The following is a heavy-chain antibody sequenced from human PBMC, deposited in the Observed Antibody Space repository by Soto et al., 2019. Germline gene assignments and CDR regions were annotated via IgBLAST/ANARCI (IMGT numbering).Heavy chain of an antibody. CDR2: ISSSSSYI. Sequence: PGGSLRLSCAASGFTFSSYSMNWVRQAPGKGLEWVSSISSSSSYIYYADSVKGRFTISRDNAKNSLYLQMNSLRAEDTAVYYCARDPLSPPFGVVSCWFDPWGQGTLVTVSS. CDR3: ARDPLSPPFGVVSCWFDP. V-gene: IGHV3-21*01. CDR1: GFTFSSYS. J-gene: IGHJ5*02. D-gene: IGHD3-3*01.